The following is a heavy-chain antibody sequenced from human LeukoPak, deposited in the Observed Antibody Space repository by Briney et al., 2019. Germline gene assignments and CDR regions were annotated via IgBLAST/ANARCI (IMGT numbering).Heavy chain of an antibody. D-gene: IGHD6-19*01. CDR1: GDSLSSSY. J-gene: IGHJ4*02. CDR2: IYTSGYT. V-gene: IGHV4-4*07. CDR3: ARVPIAVAGTYFDY. Sequence: SETLSLTCTVSGDSLSSSYWSWVRQPAGKGLEWIGRIYTSGYTNYNPSLKSRVTISVDTSKNQFSLKLSSVTAADTAVYYCARVPIAVAGTYFDYWGQGTLVAVSS.